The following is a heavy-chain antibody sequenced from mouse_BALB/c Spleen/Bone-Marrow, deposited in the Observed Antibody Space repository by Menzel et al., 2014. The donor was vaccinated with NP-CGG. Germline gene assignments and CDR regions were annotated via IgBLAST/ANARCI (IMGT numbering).Heavy chain of an antibody. CDR3: ARYYYGSSLFAY. V-gene: IGHV14-3*02. Sequence: EVQLQQSGAELVKPGASVKLSCTASGFNIKDTYMYWVKQRPEQGLEWIGRIDPANGNTKYDPKFQDKATITADTSSNTAYLQLSSLTSEDTAVYYCARYYYGSSLFAYWGQGTLVNVSA. CDR1: GFNIKDTY. J-gene: IGHJ3*01. CDR2: IDPANGNT. D-gene: IGHD1-1*01.